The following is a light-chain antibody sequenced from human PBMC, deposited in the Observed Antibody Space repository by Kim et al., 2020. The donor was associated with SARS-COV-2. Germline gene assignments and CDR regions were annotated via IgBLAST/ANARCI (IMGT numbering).Light chain of an antibody. Sequence: EIVLTQSPATLSLPPGERTTLSCRASQGVSRSLAWSQQKPGQAPRLLIYDASNRATGIPARFSGSGSGTDFTLTISSLAPEEFAVYYCHHRSNWPLTYTRGQGTKLDI. CDR3: HHRSNWPLTYT. CDR1: QGVSRS. J-gene: IGKJ2*01. V-gene: IGKV3-11*01. CDR2: DAS.